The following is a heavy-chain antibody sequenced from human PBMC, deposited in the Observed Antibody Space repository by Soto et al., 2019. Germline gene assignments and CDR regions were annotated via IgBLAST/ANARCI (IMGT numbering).Heavy chain of an antibody. CDR3: ATSRGDTGPLFDY. D-gene: IGHD2-8*02. CDR1: GGSISSSSYY. CDR2: IYYSGST. V-gene: IGHV4-39*01. J-gene: IGHJ4*02. Sequence: QLQLQESGPGLVKPSETLSLTCTVSGGSISSSSYYWGWIRQPPGKGLEWIGSIYYSGSTYYNPSLKSRVTISVDTSKNQFSLKLSSVTAADTAVYYCATSRGDTGPLFDYWGQGTLVTVSS.